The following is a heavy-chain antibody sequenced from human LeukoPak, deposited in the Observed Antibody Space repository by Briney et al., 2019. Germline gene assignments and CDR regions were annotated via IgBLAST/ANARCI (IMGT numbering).Heavy chain of an antibody. CDR1: GFTFRNYV. CDR2: ISGSGVTA. Sequence: GRSVRLSCAASGFTFRNYVISWVRQAPGKGLEWVSGISGSGVTAYYTDSVKGRFTISRDSSKNTLYLQMNSLRADDTAVYYCAKEAPYCGGDCYGVFDYWGQGNLVTVSS. D-gene: IGHD2-21*02. CDR3: AKEAPYCGGDCYGVFDY. V-gene: IGHV3-23*01. J-gene: IGHJ4*02.